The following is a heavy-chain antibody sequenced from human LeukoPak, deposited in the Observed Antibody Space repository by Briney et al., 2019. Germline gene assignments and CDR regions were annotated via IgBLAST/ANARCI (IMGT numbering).Heavy chain of an antibody. J-gene: IGHJ4*02. CDR2: ISSSSSYI. Sequence: PGGSLRLSCAASGFTFSSYSMTWVRQAPGKGLEWVSSISSSSSYIYYADSVKGRFTISRDNAKNSLYLQMNSLRAEDTAVYYCATLGGGDYGDYLDYWGQGTLVTVSS. V-gene: IGHV3-21*01. CDR1: GFTFSSYS. D-gene: IGHD4-17*01. CDR3: ATLGGGDYGDYLDY.